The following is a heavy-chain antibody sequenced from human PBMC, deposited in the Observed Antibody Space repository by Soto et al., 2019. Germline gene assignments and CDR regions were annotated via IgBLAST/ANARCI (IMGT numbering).Heavy chain of an antibody. CDR2: IDSGDGTT. CDR3: VRPYYSSSWFPFDR. Sequence: AEGALKLSSTGSGFGFCDYNMSLILQEPGKGLEWVSYIDSGDGTTYYTDSVKGRFTISRDNAKKTVYLQMSSLRVEDTALYYCVRPYYSSSWFPFDRWGQGTLVTVHS. J-gene: IGHJ4*02. V-gene: IGHV3-11*01. CDR1: GFGFCDYN. D-gene: IGHD6-13*01.